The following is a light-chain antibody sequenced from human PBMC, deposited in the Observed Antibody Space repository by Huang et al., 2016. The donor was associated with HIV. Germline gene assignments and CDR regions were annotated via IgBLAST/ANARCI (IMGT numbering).Light chain of an antibody. V-gene: IGKV1-5*03. CDR1: ESIGSW. CDR3: QQYTTSMYS. CDR2: KAS. Sequence: IQMTQSPSTLSASVGDRVTVTCRASESIGSWLAWYQHKPGKAPKLLIYKASTSASDVPSRFSGSGSGTQFTLIISSPQPDDFATYYCQQYTTSMYSFGQGTKVEIK. J-gene: IGKJ2*01.